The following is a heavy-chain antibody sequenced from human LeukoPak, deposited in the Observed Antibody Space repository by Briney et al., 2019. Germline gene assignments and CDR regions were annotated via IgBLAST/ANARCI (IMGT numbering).Heavy chain of an antibody. Sequence: ASVKVSCKASGYTFTDYYMHWVRQAPGQGPEWMGWINPNSGGTNYAQKFQGRVTMTRDMSTSTVYMELSSLRSEDTAVYYCAREYNWWYGGQGTLVTVSS. CDR3: AREYNWWY. D-gene: IGHD1-20*01. J-gene: IGHJ4*02. CDR2: INPNSGGT. V-gene: IGHV1-2*02. CDR1: GYTFTDYY.